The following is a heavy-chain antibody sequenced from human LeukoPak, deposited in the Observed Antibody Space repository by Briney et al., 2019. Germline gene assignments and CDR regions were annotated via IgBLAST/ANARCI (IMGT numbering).Heavy chain of an antibody. D-gene: IGHD2-2*01. V-gene: IGHV4-34*01. Sequence: SGTLSLTCAVSGGAFSNYFWTWIRQPPGKGLEWIAEINDSGSTNSNSSLRSRVAISLDTSKNQFSLRLTSVTAADTAVYYCARGQYCSTTTCYSARRYFDFWGQGTLVTVSS. CDR2: INDSGST. CDR3: ARGQYCSTTTCYSARRYFDF. CDR1: GGAFSNYF. J-gene: IGHJ4*02.